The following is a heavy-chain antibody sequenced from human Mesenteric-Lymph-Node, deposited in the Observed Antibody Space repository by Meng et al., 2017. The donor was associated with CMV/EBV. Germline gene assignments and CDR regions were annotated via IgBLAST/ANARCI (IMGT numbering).Heavy chain of an antibody. D-gene: IGHD2-2*01. V-gene: IGHV3-74*01. CDR3: ARDGILVPAANFYAY. J-gene: IGHJ4*02. CDR2: INGDGSVT. CDR1: GFTFSSYA. Sequence: GESLKISCAASGFTFSSYAMHWVRQAPGKGLVWVSRINGDGSVTTYADSVKGRFTISRDNAKNTLYLQMNSLRAEDTALYYCARDGILVPAANFYAYWGQGTLVTVSS.